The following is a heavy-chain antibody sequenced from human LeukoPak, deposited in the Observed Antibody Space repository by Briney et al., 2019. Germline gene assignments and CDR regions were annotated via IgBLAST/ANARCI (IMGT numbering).Heavy chain of an antibody. Sequence: PSETLSLTCTVSGYSISSGYYWSWIRQPPGKGLEWIGEINHSGSTNYNPSLKSRVTISVDTSKNQFSLKLSSVTAADTAVYYCARGRTVTRNFDYWGQGTLVTVSS. CDR3: ARGRTVTRNFDY. D-gene: IGHD4-17*01. V-gene: IGHV4-38-2*02. J-gene: IGHJ4*02. CDR1: GYSISSGYY. CDR2: INHSGST.